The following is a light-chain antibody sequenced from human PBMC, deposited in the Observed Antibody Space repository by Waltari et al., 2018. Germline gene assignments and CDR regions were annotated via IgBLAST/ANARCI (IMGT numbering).Light chain of an antibody. V-gene: IGLV3-21*02. Sequence: SYVLTQPPSVSVAPGQTARITCGGNNIGSKSVHWYQQKSGQAPVLVVSDDFDRPSGIPERFSGSKSGNTATLIISRVEAGDEAAYFCQVWDSSSDVVFGGGTKLTAL. CDR1: NIGSKS. CDR3: QVWDSSSDVV. CDR2: DDF. J-gene: IGLJ3*02.